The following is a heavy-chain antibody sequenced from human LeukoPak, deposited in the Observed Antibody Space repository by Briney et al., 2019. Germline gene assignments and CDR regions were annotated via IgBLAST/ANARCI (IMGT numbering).Heavy chain of an antibody. V-gene: IGHV1-8*01. CDR1: GYTFTSYD. CDR2: MNPNSGNT. D-gene: IGHD3-10*01. Sequence: ASVKVSFKASGYTFTSYDINWVRQATGQGLEWMGWMNPNSGNTGYSHKFQGRVTMTRNTSISTAYMELSSLRSEDTAVYYCARARLLWFGELSNWFDPWGQGTLVTVSS. J-gene: IGHJ5*02. CDR3: ARARLLWFGELSNWFDP.